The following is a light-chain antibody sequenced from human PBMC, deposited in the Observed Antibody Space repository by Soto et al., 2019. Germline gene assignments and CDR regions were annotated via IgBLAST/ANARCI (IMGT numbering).Light chain of an antibody. CDR3: AAWDDSAWV. CDR2: RNN. V-gene: IGLV1-47*01. J-gene: IGLJ3*02. Sequence: QSVLTQPPSASGTPGKRVTISCSGSSSNIGSNYVYWYQQLPGTAHKLLIYRNNQRPSGVPDRFSGSKSGTSASLAISGLRSEDEADYYCAAWDDSAWVFGGGTKLTVL. CDR1: SSNIGSNY.